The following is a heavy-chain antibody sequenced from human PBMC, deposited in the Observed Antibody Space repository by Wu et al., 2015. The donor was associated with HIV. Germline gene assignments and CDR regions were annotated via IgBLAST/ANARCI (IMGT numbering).Heavy chain of an antibody. D-gene: IGHD3-3*01. CDR2: TNPNSGGT. V-gene: IGHV1-2*02. Sequence: QVQLVQSGAEVKKPGASVKVSCQASGYTFTDYYIHWVRQAPGQGLEWMGWTNPNSGGTNYAQKFQGTVTVTRDTSIGTAYMELSRLRSDDTAVYYCARGDYANYDFWSAYPSYWGQGTLVTVSS. CDR3: ARGDYANYDFWSAYPSY. J-gene: IGHJ4*02. CDR1: GYTFTDYY.